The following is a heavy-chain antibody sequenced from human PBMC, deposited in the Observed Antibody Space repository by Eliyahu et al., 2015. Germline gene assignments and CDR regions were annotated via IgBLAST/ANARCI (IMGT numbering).Heavy chain of an antibody. CDR3: ARHRLRSPPHY. V-gene: IGHV4-4*09. CDR1: GGSISSYC. D-gene: IGHD4-17*01. Sequence: VQLQESGPGLVKPSETLSLTCTVSGGSISSYCWSWIRQPPGKGLEWIGYIYTSGSTNYNPSLKSRVTISIDTSKNQFSLKLSSVTAADTAVYYCARHRLRSPPHYWGRGTLVTVSS. CDR2: IYTSGST. J-gene: IGHJ4*02.